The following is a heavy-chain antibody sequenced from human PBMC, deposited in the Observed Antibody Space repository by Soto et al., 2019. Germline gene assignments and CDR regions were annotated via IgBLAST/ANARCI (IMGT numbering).Heavy chain of an antibody. Sequence: SETLSLTCAVYGGSFSGYYWSWIRQPPGKGLEWIGYIYHSGSFTYNPSLKSRLTISVDKSKNQFSLTLRSVTAADTAVYYCARGGFYFYHMDVWGKGTTVTVSS. J-gene: IGHJ6*03. CDR1: GGSFSGYY. CDR2: IYHSGSF. D-gene: IGHD2-15*01. V-gene: IGHV4-59*08. CDR3: ARGGFYFYHMDV.